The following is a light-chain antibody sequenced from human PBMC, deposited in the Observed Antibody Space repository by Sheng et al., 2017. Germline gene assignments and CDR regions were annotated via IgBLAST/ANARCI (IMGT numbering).Light chain of an antibody. CDR2: EDN. J-gene: IGLJ3*02. CDR3: TSYTTRSTWV. Sequence: QSALTQPASVSGSPGQSITISCTGTSSDVGGYNLVSWYQQHPGKAPKNMIYEDNKRPSGVSNRFSGSRSGNTASLTISGLQAEDEAHYYCTSYTTRSTWVFGAGTKVTVL. V-gene: IGLV2-14*02. CDR1: SSDVGGYNL.